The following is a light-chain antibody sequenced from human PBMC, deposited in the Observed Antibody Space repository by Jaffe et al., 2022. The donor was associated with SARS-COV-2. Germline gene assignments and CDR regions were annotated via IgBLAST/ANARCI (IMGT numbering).Light chain of an antibody. J-gene: IGKJ3*01. CDR2: DVF. Sequence: ETVLTQSPATLSLSPGERAILSCRASQTISDYLVWYQQKPGQAPRLLIYDVFNRATGIPARFSGSGSGTDFTLTISSLEPEDFAVYYCQQRVNWPFTFGPGTKVDIK. V-gene: IGKV3-11*01. CDR1: QTISDY. CDR3: QQRVNWPFT.